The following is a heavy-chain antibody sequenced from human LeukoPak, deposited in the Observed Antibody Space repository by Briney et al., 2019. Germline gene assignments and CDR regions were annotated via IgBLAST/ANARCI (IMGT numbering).Heavy chain of an antibody. CDR2: IYHSGST. CDR3: AREPHMIVVVITGSRAFDI. D-gene: IGHD3-22*01. CDR1: GGSISSSNW. V-gene: IGHV4-4*02. Sequence: PSETLSLTCAVSGGSISSSNWWSWVRQPPGKGLGWIGEIYHSGSTNYNPSLKSRVTISVDKSKNQFSLKLSSVTAADTAVYYCAREPHMIVVVITGSRAFDIWGQGTMVTVSS. J-gene: IGHJ3*02.